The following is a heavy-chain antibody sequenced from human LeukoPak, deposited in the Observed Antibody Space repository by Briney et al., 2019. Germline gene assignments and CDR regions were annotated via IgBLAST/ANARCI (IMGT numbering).Heavy chain of an antibody. Sequence: PSETLSLTCTVSGGSISGYYWSWTRQPPGKGLEWIGYIYYSGSTNYNPSLKSRVTISVDTSKNQFSLKLSSVTAADTAVYYCARGVAAAGTSYDDYYYYMDVWGKGTTVTISS. J-gene: IGHJ6*03. D-gene: IGHD6-13*01. CDR3: ARGVAAAGTSYDDYYYYMDV. CDR2: IYYSGST. CDR1: GGSISGYY. V-gene: IGHV4-59*01.